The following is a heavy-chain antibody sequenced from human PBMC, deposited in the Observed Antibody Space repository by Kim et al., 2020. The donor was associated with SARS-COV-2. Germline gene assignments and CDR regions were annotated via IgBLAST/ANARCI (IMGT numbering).Heavy chain of an antibody. J-gene: IGHJ3*02. CDR1: GFTFSGSA. CDR2: IRNKASSYAT. Sequence: GGSLRLSCAASGFTFSGSAIHWVRQASGKGLEWVGRIRNKASSYATAYGATGKGRITSSRDDTKNTAYLKMHSPKTKDPAECYCTSVPGTPLALWDAFG. V-gene: IGHV3-73*01. CDR3: TSVPGTPLALWDAFG. D-gene: IGHD1-1*01.